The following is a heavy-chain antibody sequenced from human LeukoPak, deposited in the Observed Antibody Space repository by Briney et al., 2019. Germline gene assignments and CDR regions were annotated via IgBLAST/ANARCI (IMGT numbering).Heavy chain of an antibody. CDR3: AKDGSDYGDYLYYFDY. D-gene: IGHD4-17*01. V-gene: IGHV3-30*02. CDR2: IRYDGSNK. CDR1: GFTFSSYG. Sequence: GGSLRLSCAASGFTFSSYGMHWVRQAPGKGLEWVAFIRYDGSNKYYADSVKGRFTISRDNAKNSLYLQMNSLRAEDTALYYCAKDGSDYGDYLYYFDYWGQGTLVTVSS. J-gene: IGHJ4*02.